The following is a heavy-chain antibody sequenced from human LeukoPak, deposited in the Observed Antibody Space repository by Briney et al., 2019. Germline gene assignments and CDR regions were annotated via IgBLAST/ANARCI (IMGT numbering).Heavy chain of an antibody. J-gene: IGHJ4*02. D-gene: IGHD6-6*01. Sequence: PGGSLRLSCAASGFTFRDYYMSWIRQAPGKGLEGVSYISSSSGYTNYADSVKGRFTISRENTKNSLYLQMNRLRAEDTAVFYCARGRELEDDYWGQGTLVTVSS. CDR2: ISSSSGYT. V-gene: IGHV3-11*06. CDR3: ARGRELEDDY. CDR1: GFTFRDYY.